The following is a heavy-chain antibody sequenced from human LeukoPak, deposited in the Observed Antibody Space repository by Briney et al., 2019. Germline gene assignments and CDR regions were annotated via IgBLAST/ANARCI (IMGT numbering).Heavy chain of an antibody. CDR1: GGSFSGYY. CDR3: ARVVEGYCSSTSCYKRYYYYYMDV. J-gene: IGHJ6*03. D-gene: IGHD2-2*02. V-gene: IGHV4-34*01. CDR2: IDHSGST. Sequence: SETLSLTCAVYGGSFSGYYWSWIRQPPGKGLEWIGEIDHSGSTNYNPSLKSRVTISVDTSKNQFSLKLSSVTAADTAVYYCARVVEGYCSSTSCYKRYYYYYMDVWGKGTTVTVSS.